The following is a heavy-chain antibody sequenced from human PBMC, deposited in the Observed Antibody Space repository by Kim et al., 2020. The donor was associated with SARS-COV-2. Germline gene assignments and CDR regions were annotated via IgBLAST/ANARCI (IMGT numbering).Heavy chain of an antibody. D-gene: IGHD3-22*01. Sequence: GGSLRLSCAASGFTFSSYGMHWVRQPPGKGLEWVAVIWYDGSNKYYADSVKGRFTISRDNSKNTLYLQMNSLRAEDTAVYYCASDRAIYYYDSRGIDYWGQGTLVTVSS. CDR2: IWYDGSNK. V-gene: IGHV3-33*01. J-gene: IGHJ4*02. CDR3: ASDRAIYYYDSRGIDY. CDR1: GFTFSSYG.